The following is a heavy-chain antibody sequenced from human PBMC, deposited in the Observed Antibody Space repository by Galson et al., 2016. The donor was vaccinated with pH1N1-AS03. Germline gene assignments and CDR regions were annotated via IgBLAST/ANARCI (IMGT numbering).Heavy chain of an antibody. CDR2: ISGIGTST. Sequence: SLRLSCATSGFTFSSYGMTWVRQAPGRGLEWVSVISGIGTSTYYAASVKGRFSISRDNARNTLSLQMDGLRAEDTALYYCAKEGDEGAFDCWGQGTLVTVSP. CDR3: AKEGDEGAFDC. J-gene: IGHJ4*02. V-gene: IGHV3-23*01. CDR1: GFTFSSYG.